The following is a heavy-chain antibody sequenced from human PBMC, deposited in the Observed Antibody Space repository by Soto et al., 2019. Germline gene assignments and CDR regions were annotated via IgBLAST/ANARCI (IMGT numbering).Heavy chain of an antibody. CDR2: ISGANGQS. V-gene: IGHV1-18*01. CDR1: GYTFRNYG. Sequence: QVQLVQSGAEVKKPGASVKVSCKASGYTFRNYGFSWVRQAPGQGLEWMGWISGANGQSNNAQKYRGRVTMTTDTSASTAYLELRSLTSDDTAVYYCARVADGHGYWGQGTLVTVSS. J-gene: IGHJ1*01. D-gene: IGHD6-25*01. CDR3: ARVADGHGY.